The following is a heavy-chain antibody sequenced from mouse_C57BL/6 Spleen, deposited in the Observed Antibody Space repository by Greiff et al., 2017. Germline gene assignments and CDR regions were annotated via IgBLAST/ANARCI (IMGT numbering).Heavy chain of an antibody. V-gene: IGHV1-52*01. Sequence: VQLQQSGAELVRPGSSVKLSCKASGYTFTSYWMHWVKQRPIQGLEWIGNIDPSDSETHYNQKFKDKATLTVDKSSSTAYMQLSSLTSEDSAVYYCARHYYGSSSFAYWGQGTLVTVSA. D-gene: IGHD1-1*01. CDR3: ARHYYGSSSFAY. J-gene: IGHJ3*01. CDR2: IDPSDSET. CDR1: GYTFTSYW.